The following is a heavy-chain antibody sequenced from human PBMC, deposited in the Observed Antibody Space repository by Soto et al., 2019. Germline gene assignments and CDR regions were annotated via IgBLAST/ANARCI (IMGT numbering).Heavy chain of an antibody. J-gene: IGHJ4*02. CDR2: ISGSGGST. CDR1: GFTFSSYA. CDR3: ARIPPGWGGAQLVLDY. Sequence: GGSLRLSCAASGFTFSSYAMSWVRQAPGKGLEWVSAISGSGGSTYYADSVKGRFTISRDNSKNTLYLQMNSLRAEDTAVYYCARIPPGWGGAQLVLDYWGQGTLVTLSS. V-gene: IGHV3-23*01. D-gene: IGHD6-13*01.